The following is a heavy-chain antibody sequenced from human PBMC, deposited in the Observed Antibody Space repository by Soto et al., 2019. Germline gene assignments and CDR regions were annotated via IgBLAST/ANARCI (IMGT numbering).Heavy chain of an antibody. J-gene: IGHJ4*02. D-gene: IGHD6-13*01. V-gene: IGHV3-30*18. CDR3: AKDSAYSSSWYYFDY. Sequence: VAVISYDGSNKYYADSVKGRFTISRDNSKNTLYLQMNSLRAEDTAVYYCAKDSAYSSSWYYFDYWVQGTLVTVSS. CDR2: ISYDGSNK.